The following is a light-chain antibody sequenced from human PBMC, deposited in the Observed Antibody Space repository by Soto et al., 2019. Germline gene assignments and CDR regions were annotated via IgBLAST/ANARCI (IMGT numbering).Light chain of an antibody. CDR1: SSDVGSYDL. J-gene: IGLJ1*01. V-gene: IGLV2-14*02. CDR2: EVS. Sequence: QSVLTQPASVSGSPGQSITISCTGTSSDVGSYDLVSWYQHHPGKAPKLMIYEVSNRPSGVSNRFSGSKSGNTASLTISGLQAEDETDYYCFSYTSSGTYVFGTGTKVTVL. CDR3: FSYTSSGTYV.